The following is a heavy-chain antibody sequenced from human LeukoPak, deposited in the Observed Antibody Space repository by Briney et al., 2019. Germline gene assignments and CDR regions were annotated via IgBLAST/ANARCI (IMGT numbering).Heavy chain of an antibody. J-gene: IGHJ4*02. CDR1: GCTFTGYY. D-gene: IGHD3-22*01. Sequence: ASVKVSCKASGCTFTGYYMHWVRQAPGQGLEWMGWINPNSGGTNYAQKFQGRVTMTRDTSISTAYMELSRLRSDDTAVYYCARGRVGYYYDSSGYLVFGYWGQGTLVTVSS. V-gene: IGHV1-2*02. CDR3: ARGRVGYYYDSSGYLVFGY. CDR2: INPNSGGT.